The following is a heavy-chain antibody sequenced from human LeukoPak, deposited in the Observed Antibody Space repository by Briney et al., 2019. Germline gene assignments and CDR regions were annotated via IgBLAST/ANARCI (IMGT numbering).Heavy chain of an antibody. CDR3: ARNDYGDYGWYFDL. D-gene: IGHD4-17*01. CDR1: GGSFSGYY. V-gene: IGHV4-34*01. J-gene: IGHJ2*01. CDR2: INHSGST. Sequence: SETLSLTCAVYGGSFSGYYWSWIRQPPGKGLEWIGEINHSGSTNYNPSLKSRVTISVDTSKNQFSLKLSSVTAADTAMYYCARNDYGDYGWYFDLWGRGTLVTVSS.